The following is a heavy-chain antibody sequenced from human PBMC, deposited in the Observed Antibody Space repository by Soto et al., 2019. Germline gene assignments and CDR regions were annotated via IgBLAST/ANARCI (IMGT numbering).Heavy chain of an antibody. CDR1: GFTFSSYS. J-gene: IGHJ1*01. V-gene: IGHV3-21*01. CDR2: ISSSSSYI. Sequence: EVQLVESGGGLVKPGGSLRLSCAASGFTFSSYSMNWVRQAPGKGLEWVSSISSSSSYIYYADSVKGRFTISRDNAKNSLYLQMNSLRAADTAVYYCASEVYCSSTSCPNGYFQPWGQGTLVTVSS. D-gene: IGHD2-2*01. CDR3: ASEVYCSSTSCPNGYFQP.